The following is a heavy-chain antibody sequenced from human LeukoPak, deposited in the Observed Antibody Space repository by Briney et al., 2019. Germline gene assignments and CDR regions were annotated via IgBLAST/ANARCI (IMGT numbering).Heavy chain of an antibody. D-gene: IGHD6-19*01. Sequence: PSETLSLTCTVSGGSISSGGYYWSWIRQHPGKGLEWIGYIYYSGSTYYNPSLKSRVTISVDTSKNQFSLKLSSVTAADTAVYYCARPTAVAGNPFTSYYFDYWGQGTLVTVSS. CDR3: ARPTAVAGNPFTSYYFDY. CDR2: IYYSGST. CDR1: GGSISSGGYY. J-gene: IGHJ4*02. V-gene: IGHV4-31*03.